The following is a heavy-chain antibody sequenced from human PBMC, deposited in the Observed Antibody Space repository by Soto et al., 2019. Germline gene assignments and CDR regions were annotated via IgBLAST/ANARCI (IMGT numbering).Heavy chain of an antibody. D-gene: IGHD6-13*01. Sequence: QVQLVESVAGLVKPGGSLRLSCAASGFTFSDYYMSWIRQAPGKGLEWVSYISSSGSTIYYADSVKGRFTISRDNAKNSLYLQMNRLRAEDTAVYYCARDNSSSWYPTNWFAPWGQGNLVTVSS. CDR3: ARDNSSSWYPTNWFAP. CDR2: ISSSGSTI. V-gene: IGHV3-11*01. CDR1: GFTFSDYY. J-gene: IGHJ5*02.